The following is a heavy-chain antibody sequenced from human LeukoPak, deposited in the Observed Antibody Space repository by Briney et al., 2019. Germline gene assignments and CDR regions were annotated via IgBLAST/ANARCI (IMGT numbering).Heavy chain of an antibody. J-gene: IGHJ5*02. Sequence: SETLSLTCTFSGDSFSDYYWTWIRRPPGGTLEWIGHIYYRGSTKYNPSPKNQVSISLDTSKNQVSLTLTSVTAADTAVYYCARAMRWTSGPVELGWFDRWGQGTQVTVSS. CDR2: IYYRGST. V-gene: IGHV4-59*01. D-gene: IGHD1-1*01. CDR3: ARAMRWTSGPVELGWFDR. CDR1: GDSFSDYY.